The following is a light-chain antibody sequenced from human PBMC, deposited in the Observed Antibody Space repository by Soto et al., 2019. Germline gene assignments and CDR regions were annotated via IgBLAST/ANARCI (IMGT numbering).Light chain of an antibody. J-gene: IGLJ1*01. CDR3: AVWDDSLNGYV. Sequence: QSVLTQPPSASRTPGQRVTISCSGSSSNIGSNTVNWYQQLPGAAPKLLIQSNNQRPSGVPDRFSGSQSGTSASLAISGLQSEDEADYYCAVWDDSLNGYVFGTGTKLTVL. CDR2: SNN. V-gene: IGLV1-44*01. CDR1: SSNIGSNT.